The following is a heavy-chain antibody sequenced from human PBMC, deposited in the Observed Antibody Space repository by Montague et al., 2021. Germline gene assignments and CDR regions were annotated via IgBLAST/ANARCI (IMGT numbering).Heavy chain of an antibody. Sequence: CAISGDSVSSNDATWNWIRQSPSRGPEWLGRTYYRSKWYNEYAISVKSRITVNPDTSKNQFSLLLNSVTLEDTAVYYCARGWQKRFDPWGQGTLVTVSS. V-gene: IGHV6-1*01. J-gene: IGHJ5*02. CDR2: TYYRSKWYN. CDR1: GDSVSSNDAT. D-gene: IGHD5-24*01. CDR3: ARGWQKRFDP.